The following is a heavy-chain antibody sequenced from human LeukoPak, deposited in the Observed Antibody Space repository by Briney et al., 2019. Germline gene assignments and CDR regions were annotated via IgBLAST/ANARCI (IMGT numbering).Heavy chain of an antibody. Sequence: SETLSLTCTVSGGSISSSSYYWGWIRQPPGKGLEWIGSIYYSGSTYYNPSLKSRVTISVDTSKNQFSLKLSSVTAADTAVYYCARGRALRPKRPLRSLYYFDYWGQGTLVTVSS. J-gene: IGHJ4*02. CDR3: ARGRALRPKRPLRSLYYFDY. CDR2: IYYSGST. CDR1: GGSISSSSYY. V-gene: IGHV4-39*07. D-gene: IGHD1-26*01.